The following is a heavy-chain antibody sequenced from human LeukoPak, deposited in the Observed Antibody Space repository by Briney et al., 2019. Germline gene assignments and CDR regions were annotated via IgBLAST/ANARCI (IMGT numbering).Heavy chain of an antibody. CDR3: ARAPFDYYDSSGSRLYFDY. J-gene: IGHJ4*02. V-gene: IGHV4-4*07. Sequence: SETLSLTCTVSGGSLSSYYWSWIRQPAGKGLEWIGRIYTGGSTNYNPSLKSRVTMSVDTSKNQFSLKLSSVTAADTAVYYCARAPFDYYDSSGSRLYFDYWGQGTLVTVSS. CDR1: GGSLSSYY. D-gene: IGHD3-22*01. CDR2: IYTGGST.